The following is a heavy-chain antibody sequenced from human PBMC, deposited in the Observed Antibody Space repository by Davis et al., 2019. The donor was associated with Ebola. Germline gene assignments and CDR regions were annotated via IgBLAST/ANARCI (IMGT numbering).Heavy chain of an antibody. CDR2: IKQDGSEK. V-gene: IGHV3-7*01. D-gene: IGHD5-24*01. Sequence: ETLSLTCAVYGGTFSDYYWSWIRQPPGKGLEWVANIKQDGSEKYYVDSVKGRFTISRDNAKNTLYLQMNSLRAEDTAVYYCARGSEMANPADGDYWGQGTLVTVSS. J-gene: IGHJ4*02. CDR1: GGTFSDYY. CDR3: ARGSEMANPADGDY.